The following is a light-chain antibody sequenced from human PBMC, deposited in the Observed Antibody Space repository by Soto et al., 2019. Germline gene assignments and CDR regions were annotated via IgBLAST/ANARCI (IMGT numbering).Light chain of an antibody. Sequence: EIVMTQSPATLSVSPGERVTLSCRASHSVNTNLAWYQQKPGQAPRLLIYAASTRASGFPARFSGSGSRTEFTHTISSLQSEDFAVYYCQQYNNWPPVTFGQGTRLEIK. J-gene: IGKJ5*01. CDR1: HSVNTN. CDR2: AAS. CDR3: QQYNNWPPVT. V-gene: IGKV3-15*01.